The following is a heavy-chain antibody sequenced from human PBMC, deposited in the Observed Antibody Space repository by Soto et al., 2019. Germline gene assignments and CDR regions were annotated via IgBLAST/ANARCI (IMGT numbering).Heavy chain of an antibody. CDR3: ARDCVTRVRGVTGGGY. D-gene: IGHD3-10*01. Sequence: QVQLVQSGAEVKKPGASVKVSCKASGYTFTSYYMHWVRQAPGQGLEWMGIINPSGGSTSYAQKFQGRVTMTRDTSTSTVYMELSSLRSEDTAVYYCARDCVTRVRGVTGGGYWGQGTLVTVSS. V-gene: IGHV1-46*03. J-gene: IGHJ4*02. CDR1: GYTFTSYY. CDR2: INPSGGST.